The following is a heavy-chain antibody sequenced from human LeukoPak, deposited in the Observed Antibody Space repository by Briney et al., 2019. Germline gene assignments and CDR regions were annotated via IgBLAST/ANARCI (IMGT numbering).Heavy chain of an antibody. CDR1: GFTFSSYA. CDR3: ARALEWNRGYSGSGY. D-gene: IGHD5-18*01. J-gene: IGHJ4*02. Sequence: GGSLRLSCAASGFTFSSYAMSWVRQAPGKGLEWVSAISGSGGSTYYADSVKGRFTISRDDSKNTLYLQMNSLRAEDTAVYYCARALEWNRGYSGSGYWGQGTLVTVSS. CDR2: ISGSGGST. V-gene: IGHV3-23*01.